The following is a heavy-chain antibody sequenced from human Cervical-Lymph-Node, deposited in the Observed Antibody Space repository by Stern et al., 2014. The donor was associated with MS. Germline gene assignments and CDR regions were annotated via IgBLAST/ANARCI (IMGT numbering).Heavy chain of an antibody. CDR2: VSYDGSNK. J-gene: IGHJ6*02. Sequence: VQLVESGGGVVQPGRSLRLSCAASGFTFSSYGMHWVRQAPGQGLGGVAIVSYDGSNKYYADSVKGRFTISRDNSKNTLYLQMNSLRAEDTAVYYCAKGYSSSSALYYYYGMDVWGQGTTVTVSS. D-gene: IGHD6-6*01. V-gene: IGHV3-30*18. CDR3: AKGYSSSSALYYYYGMDV. CDR1: GFTFSSYG.